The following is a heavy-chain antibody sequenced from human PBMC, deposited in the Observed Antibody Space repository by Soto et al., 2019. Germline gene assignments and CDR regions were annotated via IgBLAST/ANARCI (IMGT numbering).Heavy chain of an antibody. CDR1: GGSIRSGGYY. Sequence: SETLSLTCTVSGGSIRSGGYYWSWIRQHPGKGLEWIGYIYYSGSTYYNPSLKSRVTISVDTSKNQFSLKLSSVTAADTAVYYCARWVGATSFDYWGQGTLVTVSS. V-gene: IGHV4-31*03. CDR2: IYYSGST. CDR3: ARWVGATSFDY. D-gene: IGHD1-26*01. J-gene: IGHJ4*02.